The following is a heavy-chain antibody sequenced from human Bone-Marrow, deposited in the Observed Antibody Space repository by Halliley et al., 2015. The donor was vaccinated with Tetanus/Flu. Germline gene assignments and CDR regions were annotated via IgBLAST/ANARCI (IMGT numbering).Heavy chain of an antibody. CDR3: ARASASGIRYWYFDR. D-gene: IGHD6-13*01. J-gene: IGHJ2*01. V-gene: IGHV3-74*01. CDR2: VNTDGSDT. Sequence: VNTDGSDTTSADSGKGRFTISRDNAKNTLYLQLNSLRAEDTAVYYCARASASGIRYWYFDRWGRGTLVTVSS.